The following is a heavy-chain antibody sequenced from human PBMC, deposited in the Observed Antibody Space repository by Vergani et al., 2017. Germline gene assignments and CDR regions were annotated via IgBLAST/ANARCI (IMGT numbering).Heavy chain of an antibody. Sequence: VQLVESGGGVVQPGRSLRLSCAASGFTFSSYGMHWVRQAPGKGLEWVSGISWNSGSIGYADSVKGRFTISRDNAKNSLYLQMNSLRAEDTALYYCAKGLYNWNDGVDYWGQGTLVTVSS. CDR3: AKGLYNWNDGVDY. V-gene: IGHV3-9*01. D-gene: IGHD1-1*01. CDR1: GFTFSSYG. CDR2: ISWNSGSI. J-gene: IGHJ4*02.